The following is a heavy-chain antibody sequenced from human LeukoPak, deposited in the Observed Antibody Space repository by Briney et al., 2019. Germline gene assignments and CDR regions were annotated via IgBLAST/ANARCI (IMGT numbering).Heavy chain of an antibody. Sequence: HPGTSLRLSCAASGFTFSNYARHWVRQAPGKGLEWVAFISYDGGSKYYAESVKGRFTISRDNSKSTVYLQMNSLRNEDTAVYYCARSYRSTWHYFDYWGQGTLVTVSS. CDR2: ISYDGGSK. CDR3: ARSYRSTWHYFDY. J-gene: IGHJ4*02. CDR1: GFTFSNYA. V-gene: IGHV3-30-3*01. D-gene: IGHD6-13*01.